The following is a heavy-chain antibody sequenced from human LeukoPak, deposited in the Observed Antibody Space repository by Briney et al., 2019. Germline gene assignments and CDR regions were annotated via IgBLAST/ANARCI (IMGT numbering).Heavy chain of an antibody. V-gene: IGHV3-7*01. J-gene: IGHJ4*02. CDR3: ARDFDSSGYITRDY. D-gene: IGHD3-22*01. CDR1: GFTFSSYW. CDR2: IKQDGSEK. Sequence: GGSLRLSCAASGFTFSSYWMSWVRQAPGKGLEWVANIKQDGSEKYYVDSVKGRFTISRDNAKNSLYLQMNSLRAEDTAVYYCARDFDSSGYITRDYWGQGTLVTVSS.